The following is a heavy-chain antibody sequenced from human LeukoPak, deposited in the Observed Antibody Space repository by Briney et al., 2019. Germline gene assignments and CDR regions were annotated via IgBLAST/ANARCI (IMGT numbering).Heavy chain of an antibody. D-gene: IGHD3-22*01. CDR2: IYYSGST. CDR1: GGSISSGGYY. Sequence: SQTLSLTCTVSGGSISSGGYYWSWIRQHPGKGLEWIGYIYYSGSTYYNPSLKSRVTISVDTSKNQFSLKLSSVTAADTAVYYCARDYYDSSGYYDDAFDIWGQGTMVTVSS. J-gene: IGHJ3*02. CDR3: ARDYYDSSGYYDDAFDI. V-gene: IGHV4-31*03.